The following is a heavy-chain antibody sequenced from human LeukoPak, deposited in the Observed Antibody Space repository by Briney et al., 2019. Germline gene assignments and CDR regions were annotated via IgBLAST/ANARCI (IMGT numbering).Heavy chain of an antibody. CDR3: AGGLRGYSYGYVPWELYYYMDV. Sequence: GSLRLSCAASGFTFSSYSMNWVRQAPGKGLEWIGQIHHSGSTNYNPSLKSRLTMSADKSKNQFSLKLSSVTAADTAVYYCAGGLRGYSYGYVPWELYYYMDVWGKGTTVTIPS. CDR2: IHHSGST. V-gene: IGHV4-4*02. J-gene: IGHJ6*03. CDR1: GFTFSSYSM. D-gene: IGHD5-18*01.